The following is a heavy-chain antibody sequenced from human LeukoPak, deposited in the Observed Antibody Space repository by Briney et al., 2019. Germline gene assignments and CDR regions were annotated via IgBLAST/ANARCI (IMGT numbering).Heavy chain of an antibody. CDR2: INHSGST. J-gene: IGHJ4*02. Sequence: PSETLSLTCAVYGGSFSGYYWSWIRQPPGKGLEWIGEINHSGSTNYNPSLKSRVTISVDTSKNQFSPKLSSVTAADTAVYYCARTSSWSGEIDYWGQGTLVTVSS. CDR1: GGSFSGYY. CDR3: ARTSSWSGEIDY. V-gene: IGHV4-34*01. D-gene: IGHD6-13*01.